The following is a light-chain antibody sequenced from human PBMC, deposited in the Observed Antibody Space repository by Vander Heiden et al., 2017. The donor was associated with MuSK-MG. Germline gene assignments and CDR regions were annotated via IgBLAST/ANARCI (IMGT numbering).Light chain of an antibody. CDR2: AAS. CDR1: QGISSY. J-gene: IGKJ2*01. CDR3: KQDYSYPHT. V-gene: IGKV1-8*01. Sequence: AIRTTHSPPSFSASTGERLTITCRASQGISSYLAWYQQKPGKAPKLLIYAASTLQSGVPSRYSGSGSGTDFTLTISCLQSEDFATYDCKQDYSYPHTFGQGTKVEIK.